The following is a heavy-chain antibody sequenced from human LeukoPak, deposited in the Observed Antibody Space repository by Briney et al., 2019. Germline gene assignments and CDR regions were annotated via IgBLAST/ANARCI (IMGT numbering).Heavy chain of an antibody. V-gene: IGHV3-23*01. J-gene: IGHJ4*02. Sequence: GGSLRLSCAASGFTFSNYWMHWVRQTPGKGLEWVSAISGSGGSTYYADSVKGRFTISRDNSKNTLYLQMNSLRAEDTAVYYCAKSPGYSYGYPFDYWGQGTLVTVSS. CDR1: GFTFSNYW. CDR2: ISGSGGST. CDR3: AKSPGYSYGYPFDY. D-gene: IGHD5-18*01.